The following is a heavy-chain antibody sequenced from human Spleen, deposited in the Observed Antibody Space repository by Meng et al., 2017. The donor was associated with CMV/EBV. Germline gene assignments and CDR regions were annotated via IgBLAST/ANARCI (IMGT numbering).Heavy chain of an antibody. Sequence: QVQLQESGPGLVKPSETLSLTCTVSGGSISSYYWSWIRQPPGKGLEWIGYIYYSGSTNYNPSLKSRVTISVDTSKNQFSLKLSSVTAADTAVYYCAREGLETLFDYWGQGTLVTVSS. J-gene: IGHJ4*02. D-gene: IGHD5-12*01. CDR1: GGSISSYY. CDR2: IYYSGST. CDR3: AREGLETLFDY. V-gene: IGHV4-59*01.